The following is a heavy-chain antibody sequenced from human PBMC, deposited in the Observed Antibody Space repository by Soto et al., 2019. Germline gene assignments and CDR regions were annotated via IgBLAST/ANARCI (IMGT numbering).Heavy chain of an antibody. V-gene: IGHV4-34*01. Sequence: SETLSLTCAVYGGSFSGYYWSWIRQPPGKGLEWIGEINHSGSTNYNPSLKSRVTISVDTSKNQFSLKLSSVTAADTAVYYCARGRIVVVVAAIFNWFDPWGQGTLVTVSS. CDR1: GGSFSGYY. J-gene: IGHJ5*02. CDR3: ARGRIVVVVAAIFNWFDP. CDR2: INHSGST. D-gene: IGHD2-15*01.